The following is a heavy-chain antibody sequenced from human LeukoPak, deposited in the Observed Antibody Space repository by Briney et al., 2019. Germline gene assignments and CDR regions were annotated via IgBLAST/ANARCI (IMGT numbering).Heavy chain of an antibody. Sequence: TLSLTCNVSGVSVSDGRYYWTWIRHHPTRGLEWIGYKYYSGSAKYNPSLKSRLTISIDTAKNQFSLQLSSVTAADTATYYCATPYCSSLSCLDVFNMWGQGTRVTVSS. CDR1: GVSVSDGRYY. V-gene: IGHV4-31*03. CDR2: KYYSGSA. D-gene: IGHD2-2*01. CDR3: ATPYCSSLSCLDVFNM. J-gene: IGHJ3*02.